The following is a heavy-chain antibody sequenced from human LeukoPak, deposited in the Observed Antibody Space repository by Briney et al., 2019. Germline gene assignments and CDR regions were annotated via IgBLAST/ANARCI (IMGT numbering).Heavy chain of an antibody. J-gene: IGHJ4*02. V-gene: IGHV4-59*01. D-gene: IGHD3-10*01. CDR1: GGSISSDY. Sequence: SETLSLTCTVSGGSISSDYWSWIRQPPGKGLEWIGYIYYSGSTNYNPSLKSRVTISVDTSKNQFSLKLSSVTAADTAVYCCARGGTMVRGVITRFDYWGQGTLVTVSS. CDR2: IYYSGST. CDR3: ARGGTMVRGVITRFDY.